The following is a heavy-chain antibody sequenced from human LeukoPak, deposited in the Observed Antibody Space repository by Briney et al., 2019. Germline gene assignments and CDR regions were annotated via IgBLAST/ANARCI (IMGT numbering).Heavy chain of an antibody. Sequence: GASVKVSCKASGDTFTSYDINWVRQATGQGLEWMGWMNPNSGNTGYAQKFQGRVTMTRNTSISTAYVELSSLRSEDTAVYYCARTHRKQWLANYFDYWGQGTLATVSS. J-gene: IGHJ4*02. D-gene: IGHD6-19*01. CDR3: ARTHRKQWLANYFDY. CDR2: MNPNSGNT. CDR1: GDTFTSYD. V-gene: IGHV1-8*01.